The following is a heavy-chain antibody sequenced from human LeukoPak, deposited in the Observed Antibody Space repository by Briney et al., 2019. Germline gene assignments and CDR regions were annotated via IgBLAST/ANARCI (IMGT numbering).Heavy chain of an antibody. D-gene: IGHD1-1*01. J-gene: IGHJ1*01. V-gene: IGHV1-2*02. CDR2: INPNSGGT. CDR3: ARERGLGGTQSNTEYFQH. Sequence: GASVKVSCKASGYTFTGYYMHWVRQAPGQGLEWMGWINPNSGGTNYAQKFQGRVTMTSDTSISTDYMELSRLRSDDTAVYYWARERGLGGTQSNTEYFQHWGQGTLVTVSS. CDR1: GYTFTGYY.